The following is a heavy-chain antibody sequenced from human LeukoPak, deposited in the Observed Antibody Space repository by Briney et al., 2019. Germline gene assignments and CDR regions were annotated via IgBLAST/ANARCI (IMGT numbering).Heavy chain of an antibody. J-gene: IGHJ3*02. CDR1: GFTFSSYA. CDR3: TRDANWRNAFDI. Sequence: GGSLRLSCAASGFTFSSYAMSWVRQAPGKGLEWVSAISGSGGSTYYADSVRGRFAISRDNSKNTLYLQMNSLRAEDTAVYYCTRDANWRNAFDIWGQGTLVTVSS. CDR2: ISGSGGST. V-gene: IGHV3-23*01. D-gene: IGHD1-20*01.